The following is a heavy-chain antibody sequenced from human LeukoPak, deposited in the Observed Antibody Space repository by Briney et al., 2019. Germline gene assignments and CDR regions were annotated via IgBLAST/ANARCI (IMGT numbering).Heavy chain of an antibody. Sequence: ASVKVSCKASGYTFTSYGISWVRQAPGQGLEWMGWISAYNGNTNYAQKLQGSVTMTTDTSTSTAYMELRSLRSDDTAVYYCARDSDYYDSSGYYALPTGYWGQGTLVTVSS. CDR2: ISAYNGNT. D-gene: IGHD3-22*01. CDR1: GYTFTSYG. J-gene: IGHJ4*02. CDR3: ARDSDYYDSSGYYALPTGY. V-gene: IGHV1-18*01.